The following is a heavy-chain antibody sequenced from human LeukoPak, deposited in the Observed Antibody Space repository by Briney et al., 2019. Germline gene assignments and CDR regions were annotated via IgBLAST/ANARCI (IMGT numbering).Heavy chain of an antibody. D-gene: IGHD1-26*01. V-gene: IGHV1-18*01. CDR2: ISAYNGNT. CDR3: ARDRAGWELTGNFDY. Sequence: GASVKVSCKASGYTFTSYGISWVRQAPGPGLEWMGWISAYNGNTNYAQKLQGRVTMTTDTSTSTAYMELRSLRSDDTAVYYCARDRAGWELTGNFDYWGQGTLVTVSS. J-gene: IGHJ4*02. CDR1: GYTFTSYG.